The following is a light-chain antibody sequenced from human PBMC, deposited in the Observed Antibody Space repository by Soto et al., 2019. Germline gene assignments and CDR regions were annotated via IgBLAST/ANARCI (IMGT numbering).Light chain of an antibody. CDR2: GAS. J-gene: IGKJ1*01. V-gene: IGKV3-20*01. CDR1: QSLGGN. Sequence: TQSPATLAVSPGDTATLSCRASQSLGGNLAWYQQKPGQAPRLLIYGASSRATGIPDRFSGSGSGTDFTLTISRLEPEDFAVYYCQQYGSSPQTFGQGTKV. CDR3: QQYGSSPQT.